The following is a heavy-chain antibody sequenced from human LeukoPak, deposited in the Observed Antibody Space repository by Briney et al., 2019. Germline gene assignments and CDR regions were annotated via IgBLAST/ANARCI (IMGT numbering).Heavy chain of an antibody. CDR2: ISHSGST. CDR3: ARLPSHDY. V-gene: IGHV4-30-2*01. D-gene: IGHD2-2*01. CDR1: GGPVSSGDYY. Sequence: PSETLSLTCTVSGGPVSSGDYYWSWIRQPPGKGLEWIGYISHSGSTYYSPSLKSRVTISVDRSKNQFSLKLSSVTAADTAVYYCARLPSHDYWGQGTLVTVSS. J-gene: IGHJ4*02.